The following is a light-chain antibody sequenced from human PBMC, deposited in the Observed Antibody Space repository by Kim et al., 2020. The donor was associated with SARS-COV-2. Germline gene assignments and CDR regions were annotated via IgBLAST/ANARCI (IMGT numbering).Light chain of an antibody. V-gene: IGLV2-11*03. CDR3: CSYSDTYTWV. CDR1: SSDVGASNY. J-gene: IGLJ3*02. Sequence: GQSVTISCTGTSSDVGASNYVSWYQRHSDNAPKLIIYDVSKRPPGVPDRFSASKSGNTASLTISGPQAEDEADYYCCSYSDTYTWVFGRGTQLTVL. CDR2: DVS.